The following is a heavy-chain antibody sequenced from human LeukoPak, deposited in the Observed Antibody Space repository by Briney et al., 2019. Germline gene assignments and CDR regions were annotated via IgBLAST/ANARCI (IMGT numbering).Heavy chain of an antibody. CDR2: IKSKTDGGTT. CDR1: GITFSNAW. CDR3: AKDLTPSI. J-gene: IGHJ4*02. V-gene: IGHV3-15*01. Sequence: GGSLRLSCAASGITFSNAWMSWVRQAPGKGLEWVGRIKSKTDGGTTDYAAPVKGRFTISRDNSKNTLYLQMNSLRAEDTAVYYCAKDLTPSIWGQGTLVTVSS.